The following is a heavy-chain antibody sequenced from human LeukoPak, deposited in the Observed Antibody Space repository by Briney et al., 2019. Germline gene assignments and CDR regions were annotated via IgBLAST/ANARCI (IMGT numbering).Heavy chain of an antibody. CDR1: GGTFSSYA. CDR2: IIPIFGTA. D-gene: IGHD3-16*02. Sequence: GSSVKVSCKASGGTFSSYAISWVRQAPGQGLELMGGIIPIFGTANYAQKFQGRVTITADESTSTAYMELSSLRSEDTAVYYCARGDDYVWGSYRYSQSGAFDIWGQGTMVTVSS. CDR3: ARGDDYVWGSYRYSQSGAFDI. J-gene: IGHJ3*02. V-gene: IGHV1-69*01.